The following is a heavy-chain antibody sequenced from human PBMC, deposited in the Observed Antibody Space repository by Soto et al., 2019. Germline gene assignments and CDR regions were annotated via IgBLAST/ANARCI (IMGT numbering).Heavy chain of an antibody. J-gene: IGHJ4*02. Sequence: PGGSLRLSCAASGFTFSGYGMHWVRQAPGKGLEWVAVISFDGSNKYYADSVKGRFTISRDNSKNTLDLQMNSLRPEDTAVYYCAKTDGAGHYYGEDYWGQGTLVTVSS. CDR3: AKTDGAGHYYGEDY. CDR1: GFTFSGYG. CDR2: ISFDGSNK. V-gene: IGHV3-30*18. D-gene: IGHD3-22*01.